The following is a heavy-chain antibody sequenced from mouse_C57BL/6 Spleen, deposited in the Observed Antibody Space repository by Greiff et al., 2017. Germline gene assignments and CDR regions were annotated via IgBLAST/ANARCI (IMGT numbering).Heavy chain of an antibody. CDR3: ARSGGWLLRNFDV. V-gene: IGHV1-4*01. CDR1: GYTFTSYT. Sequence: QVQLKESGAELARPGASVKMSCKASGYTFTSYTMHWVKQRPGQGLEWIGYINPSSGYTKYNQKFKDKATLTADKSSSTAYMQLSSLTSEDSAVYYCARSGGWLLRNFDVWGTGTTGTVSS. J-gene: IGHJ1*03. D-gene: IGHD2-3*01. CDR2: INPSSGYT.